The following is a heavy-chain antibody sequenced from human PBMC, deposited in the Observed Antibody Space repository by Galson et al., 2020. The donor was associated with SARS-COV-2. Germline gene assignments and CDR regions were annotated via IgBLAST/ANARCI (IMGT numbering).Heavy chain of an antibody. CDR2: INHSGST. D-gene: IGHD6-19*01. J-gene: IGHJ6*03. CDR3: ARGSRQWLVPPPYYYYYMDV. V-gene: IGHV4-34*01. CDR1: GGSFSGYY. Sequence: SQTLSLTCAVYGGSFSGYYWSWIRQPPGKGLEWIGEINHSGSTNYNPSLKSRVTISVDTSKNQFSLKLSSVTAADTAVYYCARGSRQWLVPPPYYYYYMDVWGKGTTVTVSS.